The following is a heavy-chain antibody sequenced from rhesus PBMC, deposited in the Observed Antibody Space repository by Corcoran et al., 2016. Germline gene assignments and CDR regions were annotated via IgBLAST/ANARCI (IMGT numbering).Heavy chain of an antibody. J-gene: IGHJ4*01. Sequence: DVQLVESGGGLVKPGGSLRLSWVASGFTFRIYYLFWVRQAPGKGLEWVSTINNDGESTWYRDSVKGRFSISKETAKNTLYLQMDSLRVEDTAVYYCAKDGVVYSGGWYYIDSWGQGVLVTVSP. CDR1: GFTFRIYY. V-gene: IGHV3-8*01. CDR2: INNDGEST. CDR3: AKDGVVYSGGWYYIDS. D-gene: IGHD6-31*01.